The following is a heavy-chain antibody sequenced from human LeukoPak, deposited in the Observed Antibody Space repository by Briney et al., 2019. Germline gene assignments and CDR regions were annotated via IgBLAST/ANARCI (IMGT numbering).Heavy chain of an antibody. V-gene: IGHV3-23*01. Sequence: PGGSLRLSCAASGFTFSSYAMSWVRQAPGKGLEWVSGISGSGGSTYYADSVKGRFTISRDNSKNTLYLQMNSLRAEDTAVYYCAKDLPSYYDFWWTVWGQGTTVTVSS. D-gene: IGHD3-3*01. CDR2: ISGSGGST. J-gene: IGHJ6*02. CDR3: AKDLPSYYDFWWTV. CDR1: GFTFSSYA.